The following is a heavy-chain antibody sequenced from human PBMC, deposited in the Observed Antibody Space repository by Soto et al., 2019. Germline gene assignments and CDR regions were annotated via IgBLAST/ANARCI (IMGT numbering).Heavy chain of an antibody. V-gene: IGHV1-18*01. CDR1: GYTFTSYG. D-gene: IGHD3-16*02. Sequence: ASVKVSCKASGYTFTSYGISWVRQAPGQGLEWMGWISAYNGNTNYAQKLQGRVTMTIDTSTSTAYMELRSLRSDDTAVYYCARVQRPYDYIWGSYRPPDAFDIWGQGRMVTVSS. CDR3: ARVQRPYDYIWGSYRPPDAFDI. J-gene: IGHJ3*02. CDR2: ISAYNGNT.